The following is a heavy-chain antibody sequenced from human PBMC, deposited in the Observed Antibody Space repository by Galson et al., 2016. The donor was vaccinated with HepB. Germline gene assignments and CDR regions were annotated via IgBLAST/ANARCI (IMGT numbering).Heavy chain of an antibody. Sequence: SVKVSCKASGYSITNYAMHWVRQAPGQRLEWMGWINAGIGNTKYSQKFQGRVTITRDTSASTAYMELSSLRSEDTAVYYCARSQWELPSPPDYWGQGTLVTVSS. J-gene: IGHJ4*02. CDR3: ARSQWELPSPPDY. D-gene: IGHD1-26*01. CDR2: INAGIGNT. CDR1: GYSITNYA. V-gene: IGHV1-3*01.